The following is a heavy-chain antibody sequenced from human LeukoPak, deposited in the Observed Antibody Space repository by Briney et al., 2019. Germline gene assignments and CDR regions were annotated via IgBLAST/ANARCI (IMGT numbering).Heavy chain of an antibody. CDR2: ISSSSSYI. Sequence: GGSLRLSCAASGFTFSSYSMNWVRQAPGKGLEWVSSISSSSSYIYYADSVKGRFTISRDNAKNSLYLQMNSLRAEDTAVYYCARDNLCSGGSCYYGFGYWGQGTLVTVPS. V-gene: IGHV3-21*01. CDR3: ARDNLCSGGSCYYGFGY. J-gene: IGHJ4*02. CDR1: GFTFSSYS. D-gene: IGHD2-15*01.